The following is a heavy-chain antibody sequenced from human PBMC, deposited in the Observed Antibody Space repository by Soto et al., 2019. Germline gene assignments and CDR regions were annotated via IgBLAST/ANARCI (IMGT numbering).Heavy chain of an antibody. CDR2: IIPMFGTA. CDR1: GGTFSTYA. CDR3: ASGMQLWLRRISHGYSG. V-gene: IGHV1-69*12. Sequence: QVQLVQSGAEVKKPESSVKVSCKAPGGTFSTYAISWVRQAPGQGLEWMGGIIPMFGTANYAKRFQDRVTIAADDSPYTGCMELGRLGSEGTAVYFCASGMQLWLRRISHGYSGGGQGTLVGVSS. D-gene: IGHD6-19*01. J-gene: IGHJ4*02.